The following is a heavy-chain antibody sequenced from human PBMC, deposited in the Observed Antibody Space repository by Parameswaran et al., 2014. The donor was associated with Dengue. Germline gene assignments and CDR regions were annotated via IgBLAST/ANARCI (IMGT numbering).Heavy chain of an antibody. CDR3: ARLAYYDFWSGYYAYLDAFDI. CDR2: IYYSGST. V-gene: IGHV4-39*01. J-gene: IGHJ3*02. D-gene: IGHD3-3*01. Sequence: PGKGLEWIGSIYYSGSTYYNPSLKSRVTISVDTSKNQFSLKLSSVTAADTAVYYCARLAYYDFWSGYYAYLDAFDIWGQGTMVTVSS.